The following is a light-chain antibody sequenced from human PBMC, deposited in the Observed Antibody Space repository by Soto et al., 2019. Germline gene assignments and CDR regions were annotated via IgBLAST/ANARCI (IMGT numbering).Light chain of an antibody. CDR1: QSIVSW. CDR2: KAS. Sequence: DIQMTQSPSTLSASVGDRVTITCRASQSIVSWLAWYQQKPGKAPRLLIYKASSLERGFPSRFSGSGYETEFTLTISGLQPEDFATYYCQQYNDNSPWTFGQGTKVEIK. J-gene: IGKJ1*01. CDR3: QQYNDNSPWT. V-gene: IGKV1-5*03.